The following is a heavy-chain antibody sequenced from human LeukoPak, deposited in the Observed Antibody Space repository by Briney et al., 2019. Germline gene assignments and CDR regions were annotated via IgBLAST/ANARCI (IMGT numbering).Heavy chain of an antibody. CDR3: ARIVVVPTVQYYFDY. D-gene: IGHD2-2*01. CDR2: ISTYNGNT. Sequence: GASVKVSCKASGHTFTNSGISWVRQAPGQGLDWMGWISTYNGNTKYAQKLQGRVTMTTDTSTSTAYMELRSLRSDDTAVYYCARIVVVPTVQYYFDYWGQGTLVTVSS. J-gene: IGHJ4*02. CDR1: GHTFTNSG. V-gene: IGHV1-18*04.